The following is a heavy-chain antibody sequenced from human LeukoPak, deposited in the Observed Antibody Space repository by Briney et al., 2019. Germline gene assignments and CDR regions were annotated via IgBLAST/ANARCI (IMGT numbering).Heavy chain of an antibody. CDR2: MNPNSGNT. Sequence: ASVKVSCKASGGTFSSYAINWVRQATGQGLEWMGWMNPNSGNTGYAQKFQGRVTMTRNTSISTAYMELSSLRSEDTAVYYCARASYYGSGKLDYWGQGTLVTVSS. CDR1: GGTFSSYA. D-gene: IGHD3-10*01. J-gene: IGHJ4*02. V-gene: IGHV1-8*02. CDR3: ARASYYGSGKLDY.